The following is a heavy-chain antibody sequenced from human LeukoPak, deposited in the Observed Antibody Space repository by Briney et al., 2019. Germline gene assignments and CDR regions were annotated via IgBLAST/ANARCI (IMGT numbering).Heavy chain of an antibody. CDR1: GYTFTGYY. J-gene: IGHJ6*03. CDR3: AKDRYGDYEAPFHYYMDA. D-gene: IGHD5-12*01. CDR2: INPNSGVT. Sequence: ASVKVSCKASGYTFTGYYMHWVRQAPGQGLEWMGWINPNSGVTNYAQKLQGRITITRDTSIDTAYMQLSRLRSDDTAVYYCAKDRYGDYEAPFHYYMDAWGRGTTVTVSS. V-gene: IGHV1-2*02.